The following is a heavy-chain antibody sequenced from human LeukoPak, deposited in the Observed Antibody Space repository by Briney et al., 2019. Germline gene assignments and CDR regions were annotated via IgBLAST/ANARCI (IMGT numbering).Heavy chain of an antibody. Sequence: PSETLSLTCTVSGGSISSSSYYWGWIRQPPGKGLEWIGSIYYSGSAYYNPSLKSRVTISVDTSKNQFSLKLSSVTAADTAVYYCARIGIAPFDYWGQGTLVTVSS. CDR1: GGSISSSSYY. CDR2: IYYSGSA. J-gene: IGHJ4*02. V-gene: IGHV4-39*07. CDR3: ARIGIAPFDY. D-gene: IGHD2-15*01.